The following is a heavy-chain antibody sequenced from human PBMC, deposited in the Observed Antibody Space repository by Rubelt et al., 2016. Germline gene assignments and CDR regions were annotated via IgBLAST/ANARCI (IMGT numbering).Heavy chain of an antibody. Sequence: GYTLTELSMHWVRQAPGKGLEWMGGFDPEDGETIYAQKFQGRVTMTEDTSTDTAYMELSSLRSEDTAVYYCATAPTTELRFGGPLFDYWGQGTLVTVSS. CDR1: GYTLTELS. V-gene: IGHV1-24*01. J-gene: IGHJ4*02. CDR2: FDPEDGET. CDR3: ATAPTTELRFGGPLFDY. D-gene: IGHD3-3*01.